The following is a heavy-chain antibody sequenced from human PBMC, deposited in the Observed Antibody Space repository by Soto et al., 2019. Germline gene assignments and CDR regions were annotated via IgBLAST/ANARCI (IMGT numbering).Heavy chain of an antibody. J-gene: IGHJ4*02. V-gene: IGHV3-66*01. CDR1: GFTFSNAW. D-gene: IGHD6-19*01. CDR2: IYSGGST. Sequence: PGGSLRLSCAASGFTFSNAWINWVRQAPGKGLEWVSVIYSGGSTYYADSVKGRFTISRDNSKNTLYLQMNSLRAEDTAVYYCAKTISSGWYPTYGYWGQGTLVTVSS. CDR3: AKTISSGWYPTYGY.